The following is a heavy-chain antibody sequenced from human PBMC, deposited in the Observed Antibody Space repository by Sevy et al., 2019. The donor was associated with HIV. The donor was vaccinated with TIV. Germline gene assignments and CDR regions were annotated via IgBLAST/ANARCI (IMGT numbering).Heavy chain of an antibody. D-gene: IGHD2-8*02. CDR3: TTDPIILLLVTDGMDV. J-gene: IGHJ6*02. V-gene: IGHV3-15*01. CDR1: GFTFSNAW. CDR2: IKSNTDGGTI. Sequence: KAGGSLRLSCAASGFTFSNAWMNWVRQAPGKGLEWVGRIKSNTDGGTIDYAAPVKGRFTISRDDSKNTLYLQMNSLKTEDTARYYCTTDPIILLLVTDGMDVWGQGTTVTVSS.